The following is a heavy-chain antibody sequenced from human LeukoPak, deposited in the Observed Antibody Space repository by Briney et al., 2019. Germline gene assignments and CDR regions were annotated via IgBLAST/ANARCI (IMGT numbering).Heavy chain of an antibody. J-gene: IGHJ5*02. CDR2: IYYSGST. Sequence: KPSETLSLTCTVSGGSISSYYWSWIRQPPGKGLDWIGYIYYSGSTNYNPSLKSRVTISVDTSKNQFSLKLSSVTAADTAVYYCARGITIFGVVTMRWFDPWGQGTLVTVSS. CDR1: GGSISSYY. V-gene: IGHV4-59*01. D-gene: IGHD3-3*01. CDR3: ARGITIFGVVTMRWFDP.